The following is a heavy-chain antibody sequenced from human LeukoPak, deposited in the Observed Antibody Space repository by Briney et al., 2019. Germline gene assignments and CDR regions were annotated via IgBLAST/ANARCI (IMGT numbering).Heavy chain of an antibody. J-gene: IGHJ4*02. D-gene: IGHD2/OR15-2a*01. CDR3: ARVIASAYYFDY. V-gene: IGHV3-21*01. CDR2: ISSSISYK. Sequence: GGSLRLSCAASGFTFRSYSMNWVRQAPGKGLEWVSSISSSISYKDYADSVKGRFTISRDNAKSSLYLQMNSLRAEDTAVYYCARVIASAYYFDYWGQGTLVTVSS. CDR1: GFTFRSYS.